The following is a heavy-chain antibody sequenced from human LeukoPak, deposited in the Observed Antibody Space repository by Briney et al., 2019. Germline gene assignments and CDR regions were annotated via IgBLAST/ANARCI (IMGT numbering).Heavy chain of an antibody. V-gene: IGHV6-1*01. CDR3: ASGWSLHS. D-gene: IGHD6-19*01. Sequence: SQALSLTCVISGDSVSSNDAAWNWIRQSPSRGLEWLGRTYYRSKWYYDYAVSLKSRITIIPDASKNQFSLRLNSVTPDDTALYYCASGWSLHSWGQGTLVTVSS. CDR1: GDSVSSNDAA. CDR2: TYYRSKWYY. J-gene: IGHJ4*02.